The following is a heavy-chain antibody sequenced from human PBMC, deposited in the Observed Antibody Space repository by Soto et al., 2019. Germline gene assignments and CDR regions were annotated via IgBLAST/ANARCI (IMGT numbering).Heavy chain of an antibody. J-gene: IGHJ4*02. CDR2: ISSSGSTI. V-gene: IGHV3-48*03. D-gene: IGHD4-17*01. CDR1: GFTFSSYE. Sequence: PGGSLRLSCAASGFTFSSYEMNWVRQAPGKGLEWVSYISSSGSTIYYADSVKGRFTISRDNAKNSLYLQMNSLRAEDTAVYYCARELYMTTSRIFDYWGQGTLVTVSS. CDR3: ARELYMTTSRIFDY.